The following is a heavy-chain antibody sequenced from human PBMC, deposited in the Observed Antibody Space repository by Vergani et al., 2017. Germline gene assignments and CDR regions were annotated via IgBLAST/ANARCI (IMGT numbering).Heavy chain of an antibody. CDR3: ASHFPPPVRYSYGDRVDY. CDR1: GGSISSSSYY. V-gene: IGHV4-39*07. J-gene: IGHJ4*02. CDR2: IYYSGST. D-gene: IGHD5-18*01. Sequence: QLQLQESGPGLVKPSETLSLTCTVSGGSISSSSYYWGWIRQPPGKGLEWIGSIYYSGSTYYNPSLKSRVTISVDTSKNQFSLKLSSVTAADTAVYYCASHFPPPVRYSYGDRVDYWGQGTLVTVSS.